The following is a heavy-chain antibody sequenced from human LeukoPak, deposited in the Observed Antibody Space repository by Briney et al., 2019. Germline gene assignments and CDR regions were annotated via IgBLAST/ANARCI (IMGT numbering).Heavy chain of an antibody. CDR2: ISYDGSNK. CDR1: GFTFSSYG. CDR3: AKDQGYEEAMTRGYFDY. D-gene: IGHD2-2*01. J-gene: IGHJ4*02. V-gene: IGHV3-30*18. Sequence: GGSLRLSCAASGFTFSSYGMHWVRQAPDKGLEWVADISYDGSNKYYADSVKGRFTISRDNSKNTLYLQMNSLRAEDTAVYYCAKDQGYEEAMTRGYFDYWGQGTLVTVSS.